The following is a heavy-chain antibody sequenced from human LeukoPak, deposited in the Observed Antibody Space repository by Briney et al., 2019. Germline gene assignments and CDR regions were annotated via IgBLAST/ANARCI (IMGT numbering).Heavy chain of an antibody. CDR3: ANLWEMGY. V-gene: IGHV3-7*01. D-gene: IGHD5-24*01. Sequence: PGGSLRLSCAASVFSFSDYWMSWVRQAPGKGLEWVANVTPDGSEKYYVDSVKGRFTISRDNARNSLYLQMDSLRAEDTAVYYCANLWEMGYWGQGTLVTVSS. CDR2: VTPDGSEK. J-gene: IGHJ4*02. CDR1: VFSFSDYW.